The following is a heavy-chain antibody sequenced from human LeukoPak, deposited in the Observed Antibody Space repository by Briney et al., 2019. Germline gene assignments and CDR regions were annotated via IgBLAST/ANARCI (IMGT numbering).Heavy chain of an antibody. Sequence: PGGSLRLSCAASGFTFSNYAMNWVRQAPGKGLEWVSGISDSGYTTYYADSVKGRFTISRDNSKNTLYLQMNSLRAEDTAVYYCAKVEGSYSEDYFDYWGQGTLVTVSS. CDR2: ISDSGYTT. V-gene: IGHV3-23*01. D-gene: IGHD1-26*01. CDR3: AKVEGSYSEDYFDY. J-gene: IGHJ4*02. CDR1: GFTFSNYA.